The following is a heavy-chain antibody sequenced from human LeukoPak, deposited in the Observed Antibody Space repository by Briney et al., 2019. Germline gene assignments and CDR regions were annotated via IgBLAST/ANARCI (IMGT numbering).Heavy chain of an antibody. D-gene: IGHD3-3*02. CDR2: ISAYNGNT. CDR1: GYTFTGYY. CDR3: ARDSAFEYYMDV. Sequence: ASVKVSCKASGYTFTGYYMHWVRQAPGQGLEWMGWISAYNGNTNYAQKLQGRVTMTTDTSTSTAYMELRSLRSDDTAVYYCARDSAFEYYMDVWGKGTTVTISS. J-gene: IGHJ6*03. V-gene: IGHV1-18*04.